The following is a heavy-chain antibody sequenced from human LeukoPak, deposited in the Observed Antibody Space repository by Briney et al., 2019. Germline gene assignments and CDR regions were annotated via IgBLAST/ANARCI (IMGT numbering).Heavy chain of an antibody. CDR3: ARLPIQRGCWFDP. CDR1: GGSISSSSYY. V-gene: IGHV4-39*01. Sequence: SETLSLTCTVSGGSISSSSYYWGWIRQPPGKGLEWIGSIYYSGSTHYNPSLKSRVTISVDTSKNQFSLKLSSVTAADTAVYYCARLPIQRGCWFDPSGQGTLVTVSS. D-gene: IGHD6-25*01. J-gene: IGHJ5*02. CDR2: IYYSGST.